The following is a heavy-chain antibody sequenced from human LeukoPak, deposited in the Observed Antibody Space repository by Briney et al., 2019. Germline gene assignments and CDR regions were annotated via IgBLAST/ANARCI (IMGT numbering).Heavy chain of an antibody. CDR1: GFTFSSYG. D-gene: IGHD5-12*01. CDR3: AKSGYDFGGWFDP. V-gene: IGHV3-30*02. Sequence: GGSLRLSCAASGFTFSSYGLHWVRQAPGKGLEWVAFIPYDGSNKYYADSVKGRFTISRDNSKNTLYLQMNSLRAEDTAVYYCAKSGYDFGGWFDPWGQGTLVTVSS. CDR2: IPYDGSNK. J-gene: IGHJ5*02.